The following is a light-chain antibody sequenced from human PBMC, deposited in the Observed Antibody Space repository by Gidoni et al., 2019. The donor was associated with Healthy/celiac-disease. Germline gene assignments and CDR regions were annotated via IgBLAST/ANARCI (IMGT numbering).Light chain of an antibody. CDR3: CSYAGSSTPVV. V-gene: IGLV2-23*01. CDR1: SSDVGSYNL. CDR2: EGS. Sequence: SPLTPPASVSGSPGQSITISCTGTSSDVGSYNLVSWYQQHPGKAPKLMIYEGSKRPSGVSNRFSGSKSGNTASLTISGLQAEDEADYYCCSYAGSSTPVVFGGGTKLTVL. J-gene: IGLJ2*01.